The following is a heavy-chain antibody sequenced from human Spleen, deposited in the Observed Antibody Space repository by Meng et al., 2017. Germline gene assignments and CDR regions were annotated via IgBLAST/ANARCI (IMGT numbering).Heavy chain of an antibody. J-gene: IGHJ3*02. V-gene: IGHV5-51*01. CDR1: GYSFTTYW. Sequence: GASLKISCKGSGYSFTTYWIGWVRQMPGKGLEWMGIIYLGDSDTKYSPSFQGQVTFSTDKSNSTAYLQWSSLKASDTALYCCARVPDAIIVGATNGGAFDIWGQGTMVTVSS. CDR2: IYLGDSDT. CDR3: ARVPDAIIVGATNGGAFDI. D-gene: IGHD1-26*01.